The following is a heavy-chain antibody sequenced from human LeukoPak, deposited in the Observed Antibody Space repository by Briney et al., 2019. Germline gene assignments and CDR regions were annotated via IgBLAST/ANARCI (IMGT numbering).Heavy chain of an antibody. J-gene: IGHJ3*02. Sequence: GGSLRLSCAASGFTFKLYWMHWVRQVPGKAPVWVSRINDDGSDTRYADSVKGRFTISRDDATNMVFLQMNSLRAEDTAVYYCAKVVAAREGGGAFDIWGQGTMVTVSS. V-gene: IGHV3-74*01. CDR1: GFTFKLYW. CDR2: INDDGSDT. D-gene: IGHD6-6*01. CDR3: AKVVAAREGGGAFDI.